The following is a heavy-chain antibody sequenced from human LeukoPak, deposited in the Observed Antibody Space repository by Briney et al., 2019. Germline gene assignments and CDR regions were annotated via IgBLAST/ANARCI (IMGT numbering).Heavy chain of an antibody. J-gene: IGHJ4*02. CDR1: GYTFTGYY. CDR3: ARSRPYIKVVSGAVFTGFGY. D-gene: IGHD2-2*01. Sequence: ASVKVSCKASGYTFTGYYMHWVRQAPGQGLEWMGWINPNSGDTNYAQKFQGGVTMTRDTSISTAYMELSRLTSDDTAVYYCARSRPYIKVVSGAVFTGFGYWGQGTLVTVSS. CDR2: INPNSGDT. V-gene: IGHV1-2*02.